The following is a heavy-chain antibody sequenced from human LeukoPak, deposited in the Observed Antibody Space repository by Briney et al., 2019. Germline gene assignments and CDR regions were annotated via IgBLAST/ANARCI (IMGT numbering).Heavy chain of an antibody. V-gene: IGHV3-7*01. CDR3: ANFPHLEPTYLDS. D-gene: IGHD1-1*01. CDR2: IKQDESEK. J-gene: IGHJ4*02. CDR1: GFTFSSDW. Sequence: GGSLRLSCVGSGFTFSSDWMSGVRQAPGKGLEGLANIKQDESEKYYVDSVKGRFIVSRDNAKNSLYLQMNSLRVEDTAVYYCANFPHLEPTYLDSWGQGILVSVSS.